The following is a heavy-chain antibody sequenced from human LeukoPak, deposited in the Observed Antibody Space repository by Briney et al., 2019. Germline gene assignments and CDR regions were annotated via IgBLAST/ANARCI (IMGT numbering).Heavy chain of an antibody. J-gene: IGHJ4*02. CDR3: ARDRLPGYDSYAYYFDY. V-gene: IGHV3-30*04. CDR1: GFTFSSYA. CDR2: ISYDGSNK. D-gene: IGHD3-16*01. Sequence: GRSLRLSCAASGFTFSSYAMHWVRQAPGKGLEWVAVISYDGSNKYYADYVKGRFTISRDNSKNTLYLQMNSLRAEDTAVYYCARDRLPGYDSYAYYFDYWGQGTLVTVSS.